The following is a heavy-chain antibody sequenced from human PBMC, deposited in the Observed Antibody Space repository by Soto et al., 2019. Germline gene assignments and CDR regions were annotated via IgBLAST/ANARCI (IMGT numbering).Heavy chain of an antibody. Sequence: GGSLRLSCAASGFTFSNAWMSWVRQAPGKGLEWVGRIKSKTDGGTTDYAATVKGRFTISRDDSKNTLYLQMNSLKTDDSAGYYCTTLDYGDYDRDYWGQGTLVTVSS. V-gene: IGHV3-15*01. CDR1: GFTFSNAW. CDR2: IKSKTDGGTT. CDR3: TTLDYGDYDRDY. J-gene: IGHJ4*02. D-gene: IGHD4-17*01.